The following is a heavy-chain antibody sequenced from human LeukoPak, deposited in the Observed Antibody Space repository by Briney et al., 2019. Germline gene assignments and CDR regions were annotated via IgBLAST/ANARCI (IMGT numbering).Heavy chain of an antibody. CDR2: IGTAGDT. D-gene: IGHD6-25*01. Sequence: SGGSLRLSCAASGFTFSSYDMPWVRQATGKGLEWVSAIGTAGDTYYPGSVKGRFTISRENAKNSLYLQMNSLRAGDTAVYYCARERHRGALDIWGQGTMVTVSS. CDR3: ARERHRGALDI. CDR1: GFTFSSYD. J-gene: IGHJ3*02. V-gene: IGHV3-13*01.